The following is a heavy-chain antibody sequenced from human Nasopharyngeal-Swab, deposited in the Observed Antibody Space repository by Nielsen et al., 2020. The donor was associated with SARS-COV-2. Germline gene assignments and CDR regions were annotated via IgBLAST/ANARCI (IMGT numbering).Heavy chain of an antibody. CDR3: ARGGWLRKDYYYSYYYMDV. J-gene: IGHJ6*03. CDR1: GGTFSSYG. CDR2: IIPILPIT. Sequence: SVKVSCKTSGGTFSSYGISWFRQAPGQGLEWMGGIIPILPITNYAQKFQDRVTITAAKSTSTAYMELSSLRSEDTAAYYCARGGWLRKDYYYSYYYMDVWGKGTTVTVSS. V-gene: IGHV1-69*10. D-gene: IGHD5-24*01.